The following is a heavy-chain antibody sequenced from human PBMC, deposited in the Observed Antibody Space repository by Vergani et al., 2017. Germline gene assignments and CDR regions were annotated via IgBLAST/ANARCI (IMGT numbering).Heavy chain of an antibody. CDR1: GFTFSNAW. D-gene: IGHD3-10*01. J-gene: IGHJ6*02. V-gene: IGHV3-15*01. Sequence: EVQLVESGGGLVKPGGSLRLSCAASGFTFSNAWMSWVRQAPGKGLEWVGRIKSKTDGGTTDYAAPVKGRFTISRDNAKNSLYLQMNSLRAEDTAVYYCASLRVTSYYYYGMDVWGQGTTVTVSS. CDR3: ASLRVTSYYYYGMDV. CDR2: IKSKTDGGTT.